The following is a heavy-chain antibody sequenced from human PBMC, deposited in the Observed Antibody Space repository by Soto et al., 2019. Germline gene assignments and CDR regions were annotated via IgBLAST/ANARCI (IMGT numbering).Heavy chain of an antibody. CDR1: GYTFTSYD. Sequence: GASVKVSCKASGYTFTSYDINWVRQATGQGLEWMGWMNPNSGNTGYAQKFQGRVTMTRNTSISTAYMELSSLRSEDTAVYYCSAVVAATRDGNYYYGMDVWGQGPTVTVSS. D-gene: IGHD2-15*01. J-gene: IGHJ6*02. V-gene: IGHV1-8*01. CDR3: SAVVAATRDGNYYYGMDV. CDR2: MNPNSGNT.